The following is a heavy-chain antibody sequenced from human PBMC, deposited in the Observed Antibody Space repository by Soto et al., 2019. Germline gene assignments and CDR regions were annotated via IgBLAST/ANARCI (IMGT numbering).Heavy chain of an antibody. J-gene: IGHJ6*02. CDR1: GFTCSGYA. CDR2: ISGSGGST. Sequence: GSLRLSCAAAGFTCSGYAMSWVRKAPGKGLEWVSAISGSGGSTYYADSVKGRFTISRDNSKNTLYLQMNSLRAEDTAVYYCAKVPWSGYYINYYGMDVWGQGTTVPVSS. CDR3: AKVPWSGYYINYYGMDV. D-gene: IGHD3-3*01. V-gene: IGHV3-23*01.